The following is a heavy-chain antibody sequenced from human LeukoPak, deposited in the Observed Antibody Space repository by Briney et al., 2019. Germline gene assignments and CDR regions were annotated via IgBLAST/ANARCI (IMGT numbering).Heavy chain of an antibody. Sequence: SETLSLTCAVYGGSFSGYYWSWIRQPPGKGLEWIGEINHSGSTNYNPSLKSRVTISVDTSKNQFSLKLSSVTAADTAVYYCARGGILVPAATRLPYNWFDPWGQGTLVTVSS. D-gene: IGHD2-2*01. J-gene: IGHJ5*02. CDR1: GGSFSGYY. CDR2: INHSGST. CDR3: ARGGILVPAATRLPYNWFDP. V-gene: IGHV4-34*01.